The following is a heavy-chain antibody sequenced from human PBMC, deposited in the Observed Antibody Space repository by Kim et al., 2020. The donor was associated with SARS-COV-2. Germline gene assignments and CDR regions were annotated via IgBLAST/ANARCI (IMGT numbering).Heavy chain of an antibody. V-gene: IGHV3-23*01. J-gene: IGHJ4*02. CDR3: AKGPQLLWFGELSTRHYFDY. D-gene: IGHD3-10*01. Sequence: GGSLRLSCAASGFTFSSYAMSWVRQAPGKGLEWVSAISGSGGSTYYADSVKGRFTISRDNSKNTLYLQMNSLRAEDTAVYYCAKGPQLLWFGELSTRHYFDYWGQGTLVTVSS. CDR1: GFTFSSYA. CDR2: ISGSGGST.